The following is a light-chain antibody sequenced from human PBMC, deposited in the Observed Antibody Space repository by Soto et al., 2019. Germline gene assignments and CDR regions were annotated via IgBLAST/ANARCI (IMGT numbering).Light chain of an antibody. CDR1: ALSNQY. V-gene: IGLV3-25*03. CDR3: QSADSSVTYV. Sequence: SYELTQPPSVSVSPGQTARITCSGDALSNQYAYWYQHKPGQAPVLVIYRDSERPSGIPERFSGSSSGTTVTLTISGVQAEDEADYYCQSADSSVTYVFGTGTKVTVL. J-gene: IGLJ1*01. CDR2: RDS.